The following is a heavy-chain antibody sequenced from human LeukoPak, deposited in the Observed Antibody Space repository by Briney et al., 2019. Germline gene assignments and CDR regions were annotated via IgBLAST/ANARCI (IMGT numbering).Heavy chain of an antibody. J-gene: IGHJ6*03. D-gene: IGHD3-10*01. CDR1: GGSISSYY. Sequence: SETLSLTCTVSGGSISSYYWSWIRQPPGKGLEWIGSIYHSGSTYYNPSLKSRVTITVDTSKNQFSLKLSSVTAADTAVYYCARGHGSGSYYYYYYYYMDVWGKGTTVTVSS. V-gene: IGHV4-38-2*02. CDR2: IYHSGST. CDR3: ARGHGSGSYYYYYYYYMDV.